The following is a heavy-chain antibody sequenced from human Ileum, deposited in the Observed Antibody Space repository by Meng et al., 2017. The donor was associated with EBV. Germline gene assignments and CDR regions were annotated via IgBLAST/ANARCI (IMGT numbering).Heavy chain of an antibody. CDR1: GGSFSGYY. CDR3: ARGRGYGDYGSLY. D-gene: IGHD4-17*01. J-gene: IGHJ4*02. V-gene: IGHV4-34*01. CDR2: INHSGST. Sequence: QVQLQQWGAGLLKPSETLSLTCAVYGGSFSGYYWSWIRQPPGKGLEWIGEINHSGSTNYNPSLKSRVTISVDTSKNQFSLKLSSVTAADTAAYYCARGRGYGDYGSLYWGQGTLVTVSS.